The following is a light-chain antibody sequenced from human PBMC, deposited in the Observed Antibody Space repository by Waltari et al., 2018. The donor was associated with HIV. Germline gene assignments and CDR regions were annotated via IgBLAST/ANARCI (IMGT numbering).Light chain of an antibody. Sequence: QSVLTQPPSKSGTPGQSVTISCSGSSPNIGSNTVSWFQQFPGRAPKVRIYGTHQRPSGVPDRLAGSKSGTSASLVIGGLQAEDEADYYCASWDDSLNGPVFGGGTTLTVL. CDR1: SPNIGSNT. CDR2: GTH. V-gene: IGLV1-44*01. CDR3: ASWDDSLNGPV. J-gene: IGLJ2*01.